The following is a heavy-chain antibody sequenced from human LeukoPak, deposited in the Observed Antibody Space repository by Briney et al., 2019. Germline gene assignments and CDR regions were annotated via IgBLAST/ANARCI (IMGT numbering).Heavy chain of an antibody. V-gene: IGHV4-4*09. J-gene: IGHJ5*02. CDR2: INTSGRT. CDR1: GGSISSYN. D-gene: IGHD5-18*01. Sequence: PSETLSLTCTVSGGSISSYNWSWIRQAPGKGLEWIGYINTSGRTNYNTSLKSRATTSVDTSTNHSLLKRSSVTAAETSVYYCGRHRYSRNWFDRWGQGTLVTVS. CDR3: GRHRYSRNWFDR.